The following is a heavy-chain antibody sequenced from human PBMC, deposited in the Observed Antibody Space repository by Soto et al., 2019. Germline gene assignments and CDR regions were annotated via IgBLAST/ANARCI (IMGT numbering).Heavy chain of an antibody. D-gene: IGHD3-3*01. CDR3: ARGGGVGVAGSAAFDM. CDR1: GYPVTAYY. V-gene: IGHV1-2*02. J-gene: IGHJ3*02. CDR2: INPATGAA. Sequence: QLHLVQSGAVVKKPGASVTVSCSASGYPVTAYYMHWVRQAPGRGLEWMGGINPATGAAKYTQTFQGGVPMTRGPSTSSVFMELSGLTSEDTAVFYFARGGGVGVAGSAAFDMWGQGTLVTVSS.